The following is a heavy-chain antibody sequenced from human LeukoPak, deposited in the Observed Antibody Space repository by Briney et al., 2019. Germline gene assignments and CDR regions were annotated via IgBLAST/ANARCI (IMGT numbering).Heavy chain of an antibody. J-gene: IGHJ5*02. Sequence: SETLSLTCTASGGSISSSSYYWGWIRQPPGKGLEWIGSIYYSGSTYYNPSLKSRVTISVDTSKNQFSLKLSSVTAADTAVYYCARAGSIAARPDWFDPWGQGTLVTVSS. V-gene: IGHV4-39*07. CDR3: ARAGSIAARPDWFDP. CDR1: GGSISSSSYY. CDR2: IYYSGST. D-gene: IGHD6-6*01.